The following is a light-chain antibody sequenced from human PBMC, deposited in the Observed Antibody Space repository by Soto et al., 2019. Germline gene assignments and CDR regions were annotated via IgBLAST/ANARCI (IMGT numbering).Light chain of an antibody. Sequence: QSVLTQPASVSGSPGQSMTISCTGTSSDVGAYNYVSWYQQQPGKAPKLMIYDVNIRPSGVSNRFSGSKSGNTASLTISGLQAEDDADYYCTSWTTSTTMKFGGGTKLTVL. CDR1: SSDVGAYNY. V-gene: IGLV2-14*01. CDR2: DVN. J-gene: IGLJ2*01. CDR3: TSWTTSTTMK.